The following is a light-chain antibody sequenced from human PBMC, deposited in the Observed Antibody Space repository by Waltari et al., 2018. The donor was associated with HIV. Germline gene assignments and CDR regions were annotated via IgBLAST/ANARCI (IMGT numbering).Light chain of an antibody. CDR3: AAWDDSLSGRGV. J-gene: IGLJ2*01. CDR2: RNY. Sequence: QSVLTQPPSASGTPGQRVTISCSGARSDIGSNYVYWYQQLPGTAPKLLIYRNYQRPAGVPDRFSGSKSGTSASLAISGLRSEDEADYYCAAWDDSLSGRGVFGGGTKLTVL. CDR1: RSDIGSNY. V-gene: IGLV1-47*01.